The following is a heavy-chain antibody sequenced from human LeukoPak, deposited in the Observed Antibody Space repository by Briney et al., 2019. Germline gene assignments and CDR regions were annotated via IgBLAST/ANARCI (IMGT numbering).Heavy chain of an antibody. V-gene: IGHV3-74*01. Sequence: GGSLRLSCAASGFTFSSYWMHWVRQAPGKGLVWVSRINSDGSSINYADSGKGRFTISRDNAKNTLYLKMNSLRDEDTAVYYCAKDQILTMIVVVQDAFDIWGQGTMVTVSS. CDR3: AKDQILTMIVVVQDAFDI. J-gene: IGHJ3*02. CDR2: INSDGSSI. CDR1: GFTFSSYW. D-gene: IGHD3-22*01.